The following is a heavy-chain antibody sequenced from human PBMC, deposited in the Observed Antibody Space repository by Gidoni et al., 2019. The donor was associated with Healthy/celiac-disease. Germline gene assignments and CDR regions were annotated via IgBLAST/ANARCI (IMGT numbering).Heavy chain of an antibody. J-gene: IGHJ6*03. Sequence: EVQLVESGGGLVQPGGSLRLSCAASGFTFTSYSMHWVRPAPGKGLEWVSYISSSSSTIYYADSVKSRFTISRDNAKNSLYLQMNSLRDEDTAVYYCARADRITIFGVAAYPSPYYHYYMDVWGKGTTVTVSS. CDR1: GFTFTSYS. D-gene: IGHD3-3*01. V-gene: IGHV3-48*02. CDR2: ISSSSSTI. CDR3: ARADRITIFGVAAYPSPYYHYYMDV.